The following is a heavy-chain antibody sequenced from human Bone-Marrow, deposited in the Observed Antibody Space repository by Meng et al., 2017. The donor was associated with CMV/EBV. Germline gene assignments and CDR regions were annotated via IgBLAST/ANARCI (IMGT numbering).Heavy chain of an antibody. CDR1: GFTFSRYA. CDR3: TKTQTFYFGSGSYRYFDY. CDR2: ITGSGGST. D-gene: IGHD3-10*01. J-gene: IGHJ4*02. V-gene: IGHV3-23*01. Sequence: GESLKISCAPSGFTFSRYAMTWIRQVPGKGLDWVAAITGSGGSTYYADSMKGRFTISRDNSKDTLYLQLNSLSADDTAVYYCTKTQTFYFGSGSYRYFDYWGQGALVTFSS.